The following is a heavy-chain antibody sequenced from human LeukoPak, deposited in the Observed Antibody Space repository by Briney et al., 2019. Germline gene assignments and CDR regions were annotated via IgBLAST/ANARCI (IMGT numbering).Heavy chain of an antibody. CDR1: GFTFSSYG. J-gene: IGHJ4*02. CDR3: AKDGSYYDFWSGYWNYFDY. Sequence: GGSLRLSCAASGFTFSSYGMHWVRQAPGKGLEWVAVISYDGSNKYYADSVKGRFTISRDNSKNTLYLQMNSLRAEDTAVYYCAKDGSYYDFWSGYWNYFDYWGQGTLVTVSS. CDR2: ISYDGSNK. D-gene: IGHD3-3*01. V-gene: IGHV3-30*18.